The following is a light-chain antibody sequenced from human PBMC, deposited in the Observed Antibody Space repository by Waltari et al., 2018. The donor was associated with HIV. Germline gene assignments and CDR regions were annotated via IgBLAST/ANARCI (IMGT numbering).Light chain of an antibody. V-gene: IGLV4-60*03. J-gene: IGLJ3*02. Sequence: PGLSQSSPGSAQREGSVKITCTLRRGHTGDIMAWKQQQPRKAPRDLMKVVGSGCYKQGGGSPDLSSASCSGADRYPTISILPSDDDAYYYCETSDSYICVFGAGTKLTVL. CDR1: RGHTGDI. CDR2: VVGSGCY. CDR3: ETSDSYICV.